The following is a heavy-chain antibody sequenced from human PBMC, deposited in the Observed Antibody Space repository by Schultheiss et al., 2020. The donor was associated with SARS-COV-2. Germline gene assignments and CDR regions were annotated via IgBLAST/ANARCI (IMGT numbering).Heavy chain of an antibody. CDR1: GGSISSSNW. CDR3: ARVSGYSYGYPYYYYYGMDV. J-gene: IGHJ6*02. CDR2: IYHSGST. D-gene: IGHD5-18*01. Sequence: SETLSLTCAVSGGSISSSNWWSWVRQPPGKGLEWIGEIYHSGSTNYNPSLKSRVTISVDTSKNQFSLKLSSVTAADTAVYYCARVSGYSYGYPYYYYYGMDVWGQGTTVTVSS. V-gene: IGHV4-4*02.